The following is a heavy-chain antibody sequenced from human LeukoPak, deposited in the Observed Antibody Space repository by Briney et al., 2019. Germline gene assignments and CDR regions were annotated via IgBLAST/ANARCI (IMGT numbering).Heavy chain of an antibody. J-gene: IGHJ2*01. D-gene: IGHD3-22*01. Sequence: PSETLSLTCSVSGDSIDSGGYYWSWIRQRPGTGLEWIGYISYSESTYYKPSLRGRLTISLDTSENQFSLKLTSVTAADTAVYYCVRVFYERSSYFVSLAGYFDLWGRGTLVTVSS. CDR1: GDSIDSGGYY. CDR2: ISYSEST. V-gene: IGHV4-31*03. CDR3: VRVFYERSSYFVSLAGYFDL.